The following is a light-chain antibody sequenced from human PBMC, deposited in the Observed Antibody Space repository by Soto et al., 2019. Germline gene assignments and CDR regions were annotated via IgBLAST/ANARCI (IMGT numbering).Light chain of an antibody. CDR1: QSIVSW. CDR3: QQYKSYSPT. V-gene: IGKV1-5*03. Sequence: DIQMTQSPSTLSASVGDRVTITCRASQSIVSWLAWYQQQPGKAPNLLIYKASNLESGVPSRFSGSGSGTEFTLTISSLQPDDFATYYCQQYKSYSPTFGQGTKVEIK. J-gene: IGKJ1*01. CDR2: KAS.